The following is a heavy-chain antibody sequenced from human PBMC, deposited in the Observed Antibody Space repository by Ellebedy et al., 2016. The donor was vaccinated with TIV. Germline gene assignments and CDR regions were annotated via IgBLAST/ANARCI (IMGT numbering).Heavy chain of an antibody. CDR1: KFTFHSYG. CDR3: AKVLFAFGEFESPFDP. CDR2: IRYDGSDK. D-gene: IGHD3-10*01. J-gene: IGHJ5*02. V-gene: IGHV3-30*02. Sequence: GESPKISCAASKFTFHSYGMHWVRQAPGKGLEWVTFIRYDGSDKYYAEAVKGRFTVSRDNSKNTLTLQMNSLRPEDTAVYHCAKVLFAFGEFESPFDPWGQGTLVIVSS.